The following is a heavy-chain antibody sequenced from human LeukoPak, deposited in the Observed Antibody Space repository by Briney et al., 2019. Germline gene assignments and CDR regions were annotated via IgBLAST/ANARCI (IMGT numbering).Heavy chain of an antibody. CDR1: GFTFSSYS. CDR3: ARDGAPIAAAGEPFDY. Sequence: GGSLRLSCAASGFTFSSYSMNWVRQAPGKGLEWVSSISSSSSSYIYYADSVKGRFTISRDNAKNSLYLQMNSLRAEDTAVYYCARDGAPIAAAGEPFDYWGQGTLVTVSS. CDR2: ISSSSSSYI. V-gene: IGHV3-21*01. D-gene: IGHD6-13*01. J-gene: IGHJ4*02.